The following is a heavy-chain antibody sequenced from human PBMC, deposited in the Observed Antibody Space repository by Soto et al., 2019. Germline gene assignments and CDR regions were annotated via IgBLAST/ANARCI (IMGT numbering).Heavy chain of an antibody. V-gene: IGHV2-5*02. CDR2: IYRDDDK. CDR1: GFSLSTSGVG. CDR3: AHSRGYCTNGVCYPGFDY. D-gene: IGHD2-8*01. Sequence: GSGPTLVNPTQTLTLTCTFSGFSLSTSGVGVGWIRQPPGKALEWLALIYRDDDKRYSPSLKSRLTITKDTSKNQVVLTMTNMDPVDTATYYCAHSRGYCTNGVCYPGFDYWGQGTLVTVSS. J-gene: IGHJ4*02.